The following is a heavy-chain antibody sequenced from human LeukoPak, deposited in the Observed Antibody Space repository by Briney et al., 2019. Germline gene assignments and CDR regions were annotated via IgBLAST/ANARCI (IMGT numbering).Heavy chain of an antibody. CDR3: ARQGITTNNWFDP. V-gene: IGHV4-38-2*01. CDR2: IYHSGST. J-gene: IGHJ5*02. D-gene: IGHD3-3*01. CDR1: GYSISSGYY. Sequence: SETLSLTCAVSGYSISSGYYWGWIRQPPGKGLEWIGNIYHSGSTYYNPSLKGRVTISVDTSKNQLSLKLSSVTAADTAVYYCARQGITTNNWFDPWGQGTLVTVSS.